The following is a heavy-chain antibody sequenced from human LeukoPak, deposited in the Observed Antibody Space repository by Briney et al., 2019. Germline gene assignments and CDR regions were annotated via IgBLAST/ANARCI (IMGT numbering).Heavy chain of an antibody. Sequence: GGSLRLSCAASAFTFSSYAMHWVRQAPGKGLEYVSAISSNGGSTYYANSVKGRFTISRDNSKNTLYLQTGSLRAEDMAVYYCARVGYTSYYYYGMDVWGQGTTVTVSS. V-gene: IGHV3-64*01. CDR1: AFTFSSYA. J-gene: IGHJ6*02. CDR3: ARVGYTSYYYYGMDV. CDR2: ISSNGGST. D-gene: IGHD6-13*01.